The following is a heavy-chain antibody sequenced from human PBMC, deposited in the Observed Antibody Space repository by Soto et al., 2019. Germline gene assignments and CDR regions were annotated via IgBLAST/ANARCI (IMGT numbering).Heavy chain of an antibody. D-gene: IGHD4-17*01. J-gene: IGHJ4*02. CDR1: GFSFSVYA. CDR3: ATSLYGGNDY. V-gene: IGHV3-23*01. Sequence: EVQLLESGGGLVQPGGSLRLSCAASGFSFSVYAMSWVRQAPGKGLESVSSISGRGTTTSYADSVKGRFTISRDNSKNTLYLQMNSLRVEDTAVYYCATSLYGGNDYWGQGTLVTVSP. CDR2: ISGRGTTT.